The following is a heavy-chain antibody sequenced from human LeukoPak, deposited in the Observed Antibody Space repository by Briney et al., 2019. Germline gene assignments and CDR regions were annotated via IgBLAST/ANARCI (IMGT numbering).Heavy chain of an antibody. V-gene: IGHV3-21*01. CDR1: GFTFSSYS. Sequence: GGSLRLSCAASGFTFSSYSMNWVRQAPGKGLEWVSSISSSSSYIYYADSVKGRFTISRGNAKNSLYLQMNSLRAEDTAVYYCARFTMVRGVAPLDGMDVWGKGTTVTVSS. D-gene: IGHD3-10*01. J-gene: IGHJ6*04. CDR3: ARFTMVRGVAPLDGMDV. CDR2: ISSSSSYI.